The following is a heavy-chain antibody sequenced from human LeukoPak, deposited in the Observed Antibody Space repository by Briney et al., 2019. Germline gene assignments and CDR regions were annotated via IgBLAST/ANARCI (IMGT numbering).Heavy chain of an antibody. Sequence: PSQTLSLTCTVSGDSISSDDYYWSWIRQPLGKGLEWIGYIYHSGSTYYNPSLKSRVTISIDRSKNQFSLKLTSVTGADTAVYYCAGERGEEYSSGWYKRNYFDNWGQGIRVTVSS. CDR2: IYHSGST. J-gene: IGHJ4*02. CDR1: GDSISSDDYY. D-gene: IGHD6-19*01. V-gene: IGHV4-30-2*01. CDR3: AGERGEEYSSGWYKRNYFDN.